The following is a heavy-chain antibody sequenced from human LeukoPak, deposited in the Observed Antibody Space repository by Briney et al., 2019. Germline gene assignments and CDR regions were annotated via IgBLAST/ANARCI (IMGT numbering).Heavy chain of an antibody. CDR1: GFTFSSYA. Sequence: GGSLRLSCAASGFTFSSYAMHWGRQAPGKGLEWGAVISYDGSNKYYADSVKGRFTISRDNSKNTLYLQMNSLRAEDTAVYYCARATDHMGRGSMDVWGQGTTVTVSS. V-gene: IGHV3-30*04. J-gene: IGHJ6*02. D-gene: IGHD1-26*01. CDR3: ARATDHMGRGSMDV. CDR2: ISYDGSNK.